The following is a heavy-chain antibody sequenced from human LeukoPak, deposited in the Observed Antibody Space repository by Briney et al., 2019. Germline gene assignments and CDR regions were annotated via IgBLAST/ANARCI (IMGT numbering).Heavy chain of an antibody. Sequence: ASVKVSCKASGYTFTSYDINWVRQATGQGLEWMGWISAYNGNTNYAQKLQGRVTMTTDTSTSTAYMELRSLRSDDTAVYYCASAYSSSWGWFDPWGQGTLVTVSS. CDR2: ISAYNGNT. D-gene: IGHD6-13*01. CDR1: GYTFTSYD. V-gene: IGHV1-18*01. CDR3: ASAYSSSWGWFDP. J-gene: IGHJ5*02.